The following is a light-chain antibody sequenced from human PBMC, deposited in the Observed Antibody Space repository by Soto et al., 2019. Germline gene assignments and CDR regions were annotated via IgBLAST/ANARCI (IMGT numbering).Light chain of an antibody. CDR3: SSYDGSNKGVV. V-gene: IGLV2-8*01. J-gene: IGLJ2*01. CDR1: SSDVGGYNS. CDR2: EVS. Sequence: QSALTQPPSASGSPGQSVTISCTGTSSDVGGYNSVSWCQQYPGKAPKLIIYEVSKRPSGVPDRFSGYKSGDTASLTASGLQAEDEADYYCSSYDGSNKGVVFGGGTKLTVL.